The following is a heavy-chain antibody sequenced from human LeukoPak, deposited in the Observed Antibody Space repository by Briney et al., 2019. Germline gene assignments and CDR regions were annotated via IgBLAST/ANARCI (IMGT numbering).Heavy chain of an antibody. D-gene: IGHD2-2*01. Sequence: GASVKLSCEASGGTFSSYAISWVRQAPGQGLEWMGGIIPIFGTANYAQKFQGRVTITADESKSTAYMELSSLRTEDTAVYYCARGGWTAMPDYWGHGTPGTVSS. CDR1: GGTFSSYA. J-gene: IGHJ4*03. CDR2: IIPIFGTA. CDR3: ARGGWTAMPDY. V-gene: IGHV1-69*01.